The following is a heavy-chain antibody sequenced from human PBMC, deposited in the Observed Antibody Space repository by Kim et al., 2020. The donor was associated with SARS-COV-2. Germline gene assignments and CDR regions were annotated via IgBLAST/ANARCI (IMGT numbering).Heavy chain of an antibody. Sequence: SETLSLTCTVSGGSVSSGSYYWSWIRQPPGKGLEWIGYIYYSGSTNYNPSLKSRVTISVDTSKNQFSLKLSSVTAADTAVYYCARVSSSSGGYWGQGTLVTVSS. D-gene: IGHD6-6*01. CDR3: ARVSSSSGGY. V-gene: IGHV4-61*01. J-gene: IGHJ4*02. CDR2: IYYSGST. CDR1: GGSVSSGSYY.